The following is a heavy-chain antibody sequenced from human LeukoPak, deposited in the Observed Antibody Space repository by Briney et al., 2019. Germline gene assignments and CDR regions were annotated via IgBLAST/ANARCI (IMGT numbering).Heavy chain of an antibody. J-gene: IGHJ4*02. CDR3: ARAIVGAPGGDY. CDR2: IIPIFGTA. D-gene: IGHD1-26*01. V-gene: IGHV1-69*13. Sequence: SVKVSCKASGGTFSSYAISWVRQAPGQGLEWMGGIIPIFGTANYAQKFQGRVTITADESTSTAYMELSSLRSEDTAVYYCARAIVGAPGGDYWGQGTLVTVSS. CDR1: GGTFSSYA.